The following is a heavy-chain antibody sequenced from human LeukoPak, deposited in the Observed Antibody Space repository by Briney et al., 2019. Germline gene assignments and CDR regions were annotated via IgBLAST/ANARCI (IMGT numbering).Heavy chain of an antibody. CDR1: GFTFSSYA. Sequence: GGSLRLSCSASGFTFSSYAMHWVRQAPGKGLEYVSAISSNGGSTYYADSVKGRFTISRDNSKNTLYLQMSSLRAEDTAVYYCVRPYYYESSGYLGPFDYWGQGTLVTVSS. CDR3: VRPYYYESSGYLGPFDY. D-gene: IGHD3-22*01. V-gene: IGHV3-64D*06. CDR2: ISSNGGST. J-gene: IGHJ4*02.